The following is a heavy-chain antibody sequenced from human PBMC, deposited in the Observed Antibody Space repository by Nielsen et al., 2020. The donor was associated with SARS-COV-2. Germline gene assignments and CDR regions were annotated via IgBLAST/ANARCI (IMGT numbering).Heavy chain of an antibody. V-gene: IGHV3-66*01. Sequence: GESLKISCTASEINVNNTYMSWVRQAPGKGLEWVSTLFSGGATHYADSVRDRFTISRDNSKNTVYLQMNNLRVEETAVYYCARVAMYAIGWYYFDYWGQGSLVTVSS. D-gene: IGHD6-19*01. CDR1: EINVNNTY. J-gene: IGHJ4*02. CDR3: ARVAMYAIGWYYFDY. CDR2: LFSGGAT.